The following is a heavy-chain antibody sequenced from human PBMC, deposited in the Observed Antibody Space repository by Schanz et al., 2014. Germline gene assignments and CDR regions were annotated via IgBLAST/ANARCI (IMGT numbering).Heavy chain of an antibody. CDR3: AKSYDTSGYSGFDY. CDR2: LYNNGAA. CDR1: GFTVSNHY. J-gene: IGHJ4*02. V-gene: IGHV3-66*01. Sequence: EVQLGESGGGLVQPGGSLRLSCAASGFTVSNHYMSWVRQPPGKGLEWVSVLYNNGAAYYAESVRGRFAISRDNSKNTLYLQMNSLRAEDTAVYYCAKSYDTSGYSGFDYWGQGTLVTVSS. D-gene: IGHD3-22*01.